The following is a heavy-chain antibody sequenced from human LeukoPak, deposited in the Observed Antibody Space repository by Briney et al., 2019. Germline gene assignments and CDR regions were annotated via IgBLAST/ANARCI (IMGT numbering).Heavy chain of an antibody. CDR3: AKGRGLAVDSSTVGFDY. CDR1: AFTFVNYA. CDR2: ISGSGGNT. Sequence: PGGSLRLSCAASAFTFVNYAMSWVRQAPGKGLQWVSGISGSGGNTYYADSVKGRFTVSRDNSKNTLYLQMNSLSADDTAVYYCAKGRGLAVDSSTVGFDYWGQGTLVTVSA. J-gene: IGHJ4*02. D-gene: IGHD5-12*01. V-gene: IGHV3-23*01.